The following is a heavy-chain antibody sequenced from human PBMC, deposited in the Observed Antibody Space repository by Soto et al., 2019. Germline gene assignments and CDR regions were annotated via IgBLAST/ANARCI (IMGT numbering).Heavy chain of an antibody. CDR3: ARVGGNWEDDYFDY. CDR2: ISANNGNT. Sequence: ASVKVSCKASGYTFTSYGISWVRQAPGQGLEWMGWISANNGNTSYAQKLQGRVTMTRSTSIRTAYMELSSLRSEDTAVYYCARVGGNWEDDYFDYWGQGTLVTVSS. J-gene: IGHJ4*02. D-gene: IGHD1-26*01. V-gene: IGHV1-18*01. CDR1: GYTFTSYG.